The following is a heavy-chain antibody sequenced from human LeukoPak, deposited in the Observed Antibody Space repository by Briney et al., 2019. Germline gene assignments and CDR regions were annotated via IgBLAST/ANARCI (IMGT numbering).Heavy chain of an antibody. V-gene: IGHV3-53*01. CDR1: GFTVSSNY. CDR3: ARLYGSEALDY. CDR2: IYSGGST. J-gene: IGHJ4*02. D-gene: IGHD3-10*01. Sequence: GGSLRLSCAASGFTVSSNYMSWVRQAPEKGLEWVSLIYSGGSTYYADSVKGRFTISRDNSKNTLYLQMNSLRAEDTAVYYCARLYGSEALDYWGQGTLVTVSS.